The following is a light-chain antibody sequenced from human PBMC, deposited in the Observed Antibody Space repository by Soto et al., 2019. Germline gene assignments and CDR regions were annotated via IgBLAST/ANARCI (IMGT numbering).Light chain of an antibody. Sequence: EIVLTQSPGTLSLSPGERATLSCRASQTISNTFLAWYQQRPGQAPRLLIYGASGRATGIPDRFSGSGSGTEFTLTISSLQPDDFATYYCQRYNSYSPWTFGQGTKVDIK. CDR2: GAS. V-gene: IGKV3-20*01. CDR1: QTISNTF. CDR3: QRYNSYSPWT. J-gene: IGKJ1*01.